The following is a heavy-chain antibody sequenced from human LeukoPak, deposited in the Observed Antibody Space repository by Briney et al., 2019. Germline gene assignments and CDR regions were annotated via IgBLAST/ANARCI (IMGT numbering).Heavy chain of an antibody. CDR3: ARERWRSGSYPDAFDI. J-gene: IGHJ3*02. V-gene: IGHV3-72*01. CDR2: IRDKANSYST. D-gene: IGHD1-26*01. Sequence: GGSLRLSCAASGFTFSDHYMQGVRQAPGKGLEWGGRIRDKANSYSTEYAASVKGRFTISRDDSEKSMYLQMNSLRTEDTAVYYCARERWRSGSYPDAFDIWGQGTLVTVSS. CDR1: GFTFSDHY.